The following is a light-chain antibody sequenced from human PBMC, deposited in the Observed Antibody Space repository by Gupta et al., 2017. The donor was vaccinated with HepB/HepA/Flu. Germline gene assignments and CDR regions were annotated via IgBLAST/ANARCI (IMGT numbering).Light chain of an antibody. Sequence: LTQSTDTLCLSPGERATLSCRASQSVNNYLAWYQHKPGQAPRLLIYDASNRATGIPARFSGSGSGTDFTLTISSLEPEDFAVYYCQQRQDWPPVTFGQGTRVEIK. J-gene: IGKJ5*01. V-gene: IGKV3-11*01. CDR3: QQRQDWPPVT. CDR2: DAS. CDR1: QSVNNY.